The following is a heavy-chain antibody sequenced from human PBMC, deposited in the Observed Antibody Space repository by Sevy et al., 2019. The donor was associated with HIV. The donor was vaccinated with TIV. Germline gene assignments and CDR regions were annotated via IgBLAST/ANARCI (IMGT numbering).Heavy chain of an antibody. D-gene: IGHD2-21*01. CDR3: ARRPSILYYFDL. Sequence: SETLSLTCSVSGGSISSSNYYWAWIRQPPGKGLEWVGSVYYSGSTYYNPSLKSRLTISVDMSQNQFSLTLNSVTAVDTAVYYCARRPSILYYFDLWGQGTLVTVSS. CDR1: GGSISSSNYY. CDR2: VYYSGST. J-gene: IGHJ4*02. V-gene: IGHV4-39*01.